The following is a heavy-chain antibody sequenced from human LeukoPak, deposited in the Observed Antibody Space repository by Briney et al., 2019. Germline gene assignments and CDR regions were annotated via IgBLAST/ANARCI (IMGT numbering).Heavy chain of an antibody. CDR3: ARGQYSGSCFDN. CDR1: GGSISNYL. J-gene: IGHJ4*02. V-gene: IGHV4-59*01. CDR2: IYYSGST. Sequence: SETLSLTCTVSGGSISNYLWSWIRQPPGKGLEWIGYIYYSGSTNYNPSPKSRVTILVDTSKNQFSLTVSSVTAADTAVYYCARGQYSGSCFDNWGQGSLVTVSS. D-gene: IGHD1-26*01.